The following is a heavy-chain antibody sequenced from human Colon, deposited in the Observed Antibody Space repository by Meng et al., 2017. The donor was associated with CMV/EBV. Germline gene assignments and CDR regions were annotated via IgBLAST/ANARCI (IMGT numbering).Heavy chain of an antibody. J-gene: IGHJ6*02. CDR1: GFTFSSYG. Sequence: GGSLRLSCAASGFTFSSYGMHWVRQAPGKGLEWVAHIKHDGSQLQYVDSVKGRFTVSRDNAKNSLYLQMNSLRAEDTAVYYCAKYYSRAMDVWGQGTTVTVSS. D-gene: IGHD2/OR15-2a*01. CDR3: AKYYSRAMDV. V-gene: IGHV3-7*01. CDR2: IKHDGSQL.